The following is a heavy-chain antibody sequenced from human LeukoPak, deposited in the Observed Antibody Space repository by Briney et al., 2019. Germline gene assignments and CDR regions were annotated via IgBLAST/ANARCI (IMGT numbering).Heavy chain of an antibody. D-gene: IGHD1-26*01. CDR2: IRSKAYGGTT. CDR3: TRDFRYSGSYSPAY. CDR1: GFTFGDYA. Sequence: GGSLRLSCTASGFTFGDYAMSWFRQAPGKGLEWVGFIRSKAYGGTTEYAASVKGRFTISRDDSKSIAYLQMNSLKTEDTAVYYCTRDFRYSGSYSPAYWGQGTLVTVSS. J-gene: IGHJ4*02. V-gene: IGHV3-49*03.